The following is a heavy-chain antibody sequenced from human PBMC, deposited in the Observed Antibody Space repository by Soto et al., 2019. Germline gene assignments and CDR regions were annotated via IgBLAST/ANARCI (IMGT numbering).Heavy chain of an antibody. J-gene: IGHJ4*02. CDR1: GFTFSSYA. CDR2: ISGSGGST. CDR3: AKAAEDIVVVPAALSG. Sequence: EVPLLESGGGLVQPGGSLRLSCAASGFTFSSYAMSWVRQAPGKGLEWVSAISGSGGSTYYADSVKGRFTISRDNSKNTLYLQMNSLRAEDTAVYYCAKAAEDIVVVPAALSGWGQGTLVTVSS. D-gene: IGHD2-2*01. V-gene: IGHV3-23*01.